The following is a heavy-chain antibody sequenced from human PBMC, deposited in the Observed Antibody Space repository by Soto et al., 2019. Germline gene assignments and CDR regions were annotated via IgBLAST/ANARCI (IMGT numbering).Heavy chain of an antibody. Sequence: SETLSLTCTVSGGSISSGDYYWSWIRQPPGKGLEWIGNIYYSGSTYYNPSLKSRVTISVDTSKNQFSLKLSSVTAADTAVYYCARESPLYGSGSYYAFDIWGQGTMVTVSS. V-gene: IGHV4-30-4*01. CDR2: IYYSGST. D-gene: IGHD3-10*01. J-gene: IGHJ3*02. CDR1: GGSISSGDYY. CDR3: ARESPLYGSGSYYAFDI.